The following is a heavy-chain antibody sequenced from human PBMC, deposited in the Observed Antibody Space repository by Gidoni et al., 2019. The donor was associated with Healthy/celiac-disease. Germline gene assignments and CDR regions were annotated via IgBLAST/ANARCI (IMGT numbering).Heavy chain of an antibody. CDR1: GGSFSGYY. J-gene: IGHJ5*02. D-gene: IGHD2-15*01. CDR3: ARDPPGSCSGGSCPTWFDP. V-gene: IGHV4-34*01. Sequence: QVQLQQWGAGLLKPSETLSLTCAVYGGSFSGYYWSWIRQPPGKGLEWIGEINHSGSTNYNPSLQSRVTISLDTSKNQFSLKLSSVTAADTAVYYCARDPPGSCSGGSCPTWFDPWGQGTLVTVSS. CDR2: INHSGST.